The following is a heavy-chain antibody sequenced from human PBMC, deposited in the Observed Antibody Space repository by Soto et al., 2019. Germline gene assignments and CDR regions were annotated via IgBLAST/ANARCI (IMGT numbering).Heavy chain of an antibody. CDR1: GVSIGSHF. Sequence: SETLSLTCSVSGVSIGSHFWSWILQAPGKGLEYIGYVYYRGTTNYNPSLESRVTISVDTSKNQFSLKLTSVTAADKAVYYCERRTYYYDSSGKEYFDYWGQGTLVTVSS. CDR2: VYYRGTT. D-gene: IGHD3-22*01. V-gene: IGHV4-59*11. J-gene: IGHJ4*02. CDR3: ERRTYYYDSSGKEYFDY.